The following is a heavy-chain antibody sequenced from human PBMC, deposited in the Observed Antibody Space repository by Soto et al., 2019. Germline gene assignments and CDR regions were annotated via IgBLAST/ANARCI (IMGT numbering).Heavy chain of an antibody. J-gene: IGHJ4*02. CDR1: GGSVSRGSYY. Sequence: PSETLSLTCTVSGGSVSRGSYYWSGIRQPPGKGLEWIGYIYYSGSTNYNPSLKSRVTISVDTSKNQFSLKLSSVTAADTAVYYCARAAMAYYFDYWGPGTLVTVSS. D-gene: IGHD5-18*01. CDR2: IYYSGST. CDR3: ARAAMAYYFDY. V-gene: IGHV4-61*01.